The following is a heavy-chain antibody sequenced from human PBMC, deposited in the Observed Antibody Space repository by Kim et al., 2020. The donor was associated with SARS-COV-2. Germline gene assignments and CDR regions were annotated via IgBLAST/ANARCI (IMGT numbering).Heavy chain of an antibody. CDR1: SDSISSYY. V-gene: IGHV4-59*01. D-gene: IGHD6-19*01. Sequence: ETLSLTCSVSSDSISSYYCSWIRQLPGKGLEWLGYIYYSGSTDYNPSLKSRVTISWDTSKNQFSLDLTSVTNADTAVYYCARSEGRGSWHQFDYWGQGILVTVSS. J-gene: IGHJ4*02. CDR3: ARSEGRGSWHQFDY. CDR2: IYYSGST.